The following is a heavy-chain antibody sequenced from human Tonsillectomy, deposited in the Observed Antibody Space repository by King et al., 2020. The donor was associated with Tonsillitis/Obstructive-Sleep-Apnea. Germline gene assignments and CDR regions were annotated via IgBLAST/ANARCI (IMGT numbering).Heavy chain of an antibody. CDR2: INHSGST. J-gene: IGHJ4*02. V-gene: IGHV4-34*01. D-gene: IGHD2-15*01. CDR3: ARKKSGCGGTCYWHPPDIYYFDY. Sequence: VQLQQWGAGLLKPSETLSLTCVVYCGSFSVYYWSWIRQPPGKWLEWIGEINHSGSTNSNPSLKSRVTISVDTSKNQFSLKLSSVTAADTAVYYCARKKSGCGGTCYWHPPDIYYFDYWGQGTLVTVSS. CDR1: CGSFSVYY.